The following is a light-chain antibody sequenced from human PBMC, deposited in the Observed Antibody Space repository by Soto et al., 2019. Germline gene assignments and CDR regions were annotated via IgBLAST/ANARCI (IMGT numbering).Light chain of an antibody. Sequence: SVLTQPASVSGSPGQSITISCTGTNSDVGTYNSVSWYQHHPGKAPKLMICEVSNRPSGVSNRFSGSKSGNTASLSISGLQAEDEADYYCSSYRSSNTYVFGTGTKVTVL. CDR3: SSYRSSNTYV. J-gene: IGLJ1*01. V-gene: IGLV2-14*01. CDR2: EVS. CDR1: NSDVGTYNS.